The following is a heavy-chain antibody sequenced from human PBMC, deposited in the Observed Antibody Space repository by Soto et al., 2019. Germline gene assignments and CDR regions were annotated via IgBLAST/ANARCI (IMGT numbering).Heavy chain of an antibody. J-gene: IGHJ3*02. V-gene: IGHV4-59*01. CDR3: ARDKASGYDALDI. CDR2: IYYSGST. CDR1: GGSISSYY. D-gene: IGHD5-12*01. Sequence: PSETLSLTCTVSGGSISSYYWSWIRQPPGKGLEWIGYIYYSGSTNYNPSLKSRVTISVDTSKNQFSLKLSSVTAADTAVYYCARDKASGYDALDIWAQGTMVPVSS.